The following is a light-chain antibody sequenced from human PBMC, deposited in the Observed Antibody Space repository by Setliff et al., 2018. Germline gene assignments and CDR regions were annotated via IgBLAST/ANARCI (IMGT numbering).Light chain of an antibody. CDR1: TSDIGAYNY. J-gene: IGLJ1*01. Sequence: QSALTQPASVSGSPGQSITISCTGSTSDIGAYNYVAWYQQHPGKAPKLMIYDVSVRPSGVSSRFSGSKSGNTASLTISGLQAEDEADYYCSSYAGSYIYVFGTGTKV. CDR2: DVS. V-gene: IGLV2-14*03. CDR3: SSYAGSYIYV.